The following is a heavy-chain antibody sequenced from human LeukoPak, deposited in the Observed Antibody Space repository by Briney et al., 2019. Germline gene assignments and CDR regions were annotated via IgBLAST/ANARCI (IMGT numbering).Heavy chain of an antibody. CDR1: GFTVSSNY. D-gene: IGHD3-22*01. Sequence: GGSLRLSCAASGFTVSSNYMSWARQAPGKGLEWVSVIYSGGSTYCADSVKGRFTISRDNSKNTLYLQMNSLRAEDTAVYYCAREWDDSSGYYNYWGQGTLVTVSS. CDR2: IYSGGST. J-gene: IGHJ4*02. CDR3: AREWDDSSGYYNY. V-gene: IGHV3-53*01.